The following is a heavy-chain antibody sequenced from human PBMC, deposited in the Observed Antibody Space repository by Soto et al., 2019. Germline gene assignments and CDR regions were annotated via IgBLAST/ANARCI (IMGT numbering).Heavy chain of an antibody. D-gene: IGHD3-22*01. CDR1: GFTFSSYA. J-gene: IGHJ6*02. V-gene: IGHV3-23*01. Sequence: EVQLLESGGGLVQPGGSLRLSCAASGFTFSSYAMTWVRQAPGKGLEWVSALSGSGVSTYYADSVKGRFTISRDKSKYTLYLQMNSLRADDTAVYYCAKGGGSKDYYDTSGYYLYYYYAMDVWGQGTTVTVSS. CDR2: LSGSGVST. CDR3: AKGGGSKDYYDTSGYYLYYYYAMDV.